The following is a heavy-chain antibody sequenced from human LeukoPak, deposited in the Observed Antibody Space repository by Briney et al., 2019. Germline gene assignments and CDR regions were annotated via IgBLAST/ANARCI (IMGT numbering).Heavy chain of an antibody. CDR1: GIAVIGNY. V-gene: IGHV3-53*01. J-gene: IGHJ4*02. D-gene: IGHD1-26*01. CDR3: AIAQSWDGLFYG. Sequence: GGSLRLSCAPSGIAVIGNYMSWVRHPPGKGLEWVSFISINTDTFYADSVGGPFNVFRDSSKNTLFLQMNSLRDEDSSVYYCAIAQSWDGLFYGWGQGTLVTVS. CDR2: ISINTDT.